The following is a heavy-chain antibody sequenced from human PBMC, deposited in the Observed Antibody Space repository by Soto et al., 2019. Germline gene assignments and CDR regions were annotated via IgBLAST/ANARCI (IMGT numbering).Heavy chain of an antibody. CDR3: HGYDYVWGKFAY. CDR1: GFTFSSYA. CDR2: ISGSGGST. Sequence: EVQLLESGGGLVQPGGSLRLSCAASGFTFSSYAMSWVRQAPGKGLEWVSAISGSGGSTYYADSVQGRFTISRDNSKNTLYLQMNSLRAEDTAVYYCHGYDYVWGKFAYWGQGTLVTVSS. D-gene: IGHD3-16*01. V-gene: IGHV3-23*01. J-gene: IGHJ4*02.